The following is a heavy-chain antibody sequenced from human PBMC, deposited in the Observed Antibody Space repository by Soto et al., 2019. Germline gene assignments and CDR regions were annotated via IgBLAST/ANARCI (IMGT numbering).Heavy chain of an antibody. Sequence: GGSLRLSCVVSGFSFSAYAMHWARQAPGKGLEWVALISPDGSNEYYSDSARGRFTISRDNSQNTVYLQMSSLRPEDAARYFCARANSRVAARLFQNWGHGTLVTVSS. D-gene: IGHD6-6*01. V-gene: IGHV3-30-3*01. CDR2: ISPDGSNE. CDR1: GFSFSAYA. CDR3: ARANSRVAARLFQN. J-gene: IGHJ1*01.